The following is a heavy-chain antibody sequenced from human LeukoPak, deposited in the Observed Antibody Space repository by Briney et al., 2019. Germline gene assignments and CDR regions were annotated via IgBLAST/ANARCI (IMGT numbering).Heavy chain of an antibody. V-gene: IGHV4-39*07. CDR3: ARGGRVRGRTDY. D-gene: IGHD3-10*01. J-gene: IGHJ4*02. Sequence: SETLSLTCTVSGGSISSSSYYWGWIRQPPGKGLEWIGSIYYSGSTYYNPSLKSRVTISVDTSKNQFSLKLSSVTAADTAVYYCARGGRVRGRTDYWGQGTLVTVSS. CDR2: IYYSGST. CDR1: GGSISSSSYY.